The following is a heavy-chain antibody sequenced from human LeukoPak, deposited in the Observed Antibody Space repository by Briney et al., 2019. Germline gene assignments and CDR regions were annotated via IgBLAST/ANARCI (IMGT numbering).Heavy chain of an antibody. V-gene: IGHV4-39*01. J-gene: IGHJ4*02. CDR1: GGSISSSSYY. CDR2: IYYSGST. D-gene: IGHD3-10*01. Sequence: SETLSLTCTVSGGSISSSSYYWGWIRQPPGKGLEWIGSIYYSGSTYYNPSLKSRVTISVDTSKNQFSLKLSSVTAADTAVYYCARGAHYYGSGSLGDYWGQGTLVTVSS. CDR3: ARGAHYYGSGSLGDY.